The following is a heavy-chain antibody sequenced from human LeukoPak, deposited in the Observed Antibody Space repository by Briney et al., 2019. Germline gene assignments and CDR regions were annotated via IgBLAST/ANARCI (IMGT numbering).Heavy chain of an antibody. V-gene: IGHV4-39*01. D-gene: IGHD3-22*01. Sequence: KPSETLSLTCTVSGGSISSSSYYWGWIRQPPGKGLEWIGSIYYSGSTYYNPSLKSRVTISVDTSKNQFSLKLSSVTAADTAVYYCARLTYYYDSSGYACFDYWGQGTLVTVSS. CDR2: IYYSGST. J-gene: IGHJ4*02. CDR1: GGSISSSSYY. CDR3: ARLTYYYDSSGYACFDY.